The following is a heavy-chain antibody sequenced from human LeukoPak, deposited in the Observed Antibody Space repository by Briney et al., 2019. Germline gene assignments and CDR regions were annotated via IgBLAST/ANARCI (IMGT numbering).Heavy chain of an antibody. D-gene: IGHD4-17*01. CDR2: IRNAPNGYTT. J-gene: IGHJ4*02. CDR1: GFTFSGHY. Sequence: GGSLRLSCEASGFTFSGHYMDWVRQAPGKGLEWVGRIRNAPNGYTTDYATSVKGRFIVSRDDSRNSLYLQMSSLKTEDTALYYCVRVRRGDSFDLWGQGTLVTVSS. CDR3: VRVRRGDSFDL. V-gene: IGHV3-72*01.